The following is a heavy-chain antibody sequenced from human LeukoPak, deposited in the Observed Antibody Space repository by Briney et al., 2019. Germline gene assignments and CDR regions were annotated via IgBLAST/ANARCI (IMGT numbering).Heavy chain of an antibody. CDR1: GYTPTELS. CDR3: ATDPTPYEWELHP. J-gene: IGHJ5*02. V-gene: IGHV1-24*01. CDR2: LATEDGET. D-gene: IGHD1-26*01. Sequence: GRSVKVSCKVSGYTPTELSIDWVRHAPGKGREWMGGLATEDGETIYAPKCQGRVTMTEDTSTDTACMELSSLRSQDTAGYYCATDPTPYEWELHPWGQGTLVTVSS.